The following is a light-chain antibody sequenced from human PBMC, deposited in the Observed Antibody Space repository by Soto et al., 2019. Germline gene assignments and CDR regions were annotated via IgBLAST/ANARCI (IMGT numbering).Light chain of an antibody. CDR3: QSYDSGLGGYVI. V-gene: IGLV2-8*01. CDR2: EVV. CDR1: KNDIGVYDF. J-gene: IGLJ2*01. Sequence: QSALTQPPSASGSPGQSVTISCSGTKNDIGVYDFVSWYQHHPGKAPRLIIYEVVQRPSGVPDRFSGSKSGTSASLAITGLQAEDEADYYCQSYDSGLGGYVIFGGGTKLTVL.